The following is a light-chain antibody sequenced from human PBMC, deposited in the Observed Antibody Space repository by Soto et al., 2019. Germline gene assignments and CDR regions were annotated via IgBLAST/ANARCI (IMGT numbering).Light chain of an antibody. V-gene: IGKV3-20*01. CDR3: QQYYRSPPFT. CDR2: GAS. Sequence: EIVLTQSPGTLSLSPGERATLSCRASQSVSSTYIAWYQQNPGRAPRLLIYGASSRATGIPDRFSGSGSGTDFTFTISRLEPENFAVYFCQQYYRSPPFTVGLGTKVDIK. CDR1: QSVSSTY. J-gene: IGKJ2*01.